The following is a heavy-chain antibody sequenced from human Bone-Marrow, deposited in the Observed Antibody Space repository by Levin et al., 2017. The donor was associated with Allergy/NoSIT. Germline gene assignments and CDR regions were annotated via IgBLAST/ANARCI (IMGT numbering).Heavy chain of an antibody. D-gene: IGHD1-26*01. Sequence: GESLKISCKTSGYMFKNYGINWLRQAPGQGLEWMGWISAYNGDSNFAQMVQGRVTMTTDTSTSTAYMELRSLRSDDTAMYYCARGNSGSPLWAGDYWGQGTLVTVSS. CDR2: ISAYNGDS. CDR3: ARGNSGSPLWAGDY. J-gene: IGHJ4*02. CDR1: GYMFKNYG. V-gene: IGHV1-18*01.